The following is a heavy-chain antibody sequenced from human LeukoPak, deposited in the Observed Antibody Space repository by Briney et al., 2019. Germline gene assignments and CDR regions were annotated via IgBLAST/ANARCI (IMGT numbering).Heavy chain of an antibody. CDR2: IYNSGST. J-gene: IGHJ4*02. Sequence: SETLSLTCTVSGASISRDYWSWIRQPPGKGLEYIGCIYNSGSTSYNPSLKSRVTISADTSKNQFSLKLSSVTAADTAMYYCARRSDSDYWGQGTLVTVSS. CDR3: ARRSDSDY. CDR1: GASISRDY. V-gene: IGHV4-59*01.